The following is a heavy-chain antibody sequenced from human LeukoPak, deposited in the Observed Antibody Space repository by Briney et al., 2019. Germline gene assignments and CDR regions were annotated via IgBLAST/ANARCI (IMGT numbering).Heavy chain of an antibody. Sequence: GGSPRLSCAASGFTFSDYYMSWIRQAPGKGLEWVSYISSSGSTIYYADSAKGRFTISRDNAKNSLYLQMNSLRAEDTAVYYCARVTDSSAFDYWGQGTLVTVSS. V-gene: IGHV3-11*04. CDR3: ARVTDSSAFDY. J-gene: IGHJ4*02. CDR1: GFTFSDYY. D-gene: IGHD3-22*01. CDR2: ISSSGSTI.